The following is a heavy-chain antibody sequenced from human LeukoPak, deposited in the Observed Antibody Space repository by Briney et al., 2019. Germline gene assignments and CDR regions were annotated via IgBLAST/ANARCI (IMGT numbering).Heavy chain of an antibody. V-gene: IGHV3-30*03. CDR1: GFTFSSFG. D-gene: IGHD6-19*01. CDR2: ISYDASNK. CDR3: AREVKRQWLVPQGYYFDY. Sequence: PGGSLRLSCAASGFTFSSFGMHWVRQAPGKGLEWVAVISYDASNKYYADSVKGRFTISRDNSKNTLYLQMNSLRAEDTAVYYCAREVKRQWLVPQGYYFDYWGQGTLVTVSS. J-gene: IGHJ4*02.